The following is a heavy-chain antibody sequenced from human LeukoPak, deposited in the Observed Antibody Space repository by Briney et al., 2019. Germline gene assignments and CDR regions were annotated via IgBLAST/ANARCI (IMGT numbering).Heavy chain of an antibody. J-gene: IGHJ6*03. D-gene: IGHD2-2*02. Sequence: ASVKVSCKASGYTFTSYGISWVRQAPGQGLEWMGWISAYNGNTNYAQKLQGRVTMTTDTSTSTAYMELRSLRSDDTAVYYCARFACSSTSCYTWDYYYYMDVWGKGTTVTVSS. CDR3: ARFACSSTSCYTWDYYYYMDV. CDR2: ISAYNGNT. CDR1: GYTFTSYG. V-gene: IGHV1-18*01.